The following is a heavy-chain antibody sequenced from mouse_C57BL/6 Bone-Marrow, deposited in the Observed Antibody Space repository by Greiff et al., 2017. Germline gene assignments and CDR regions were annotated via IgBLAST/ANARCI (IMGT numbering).Heavy chain of an antibody. Sequence: QVQLQQPGAELVKPGASVKMSCKASGYTFTSYWITWVKQRPGQGLEWIGDIYPGSGSTNYNEKFKSKATLTVDTSSSTADMQLSSLTSEDSAVYYCAREYYSNFYAMDYWGQGTSVTVSS. D-gene: IGHD2-5*01. J-gene: IGHJ4*01. CDR2: IYPGSGST. CDR3: AREYYSNFYAMDY. V-gene: IGHV1-55*01. CDR1: GYTFTSYW.